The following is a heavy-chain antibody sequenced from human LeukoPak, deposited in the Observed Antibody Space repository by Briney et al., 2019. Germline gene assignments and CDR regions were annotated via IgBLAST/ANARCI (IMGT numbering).Heavy chain of an antibody. CDR1: GYRFTSYW. V-gene: IGHV5-51*01. J-gene: IGHJ4*02. CDR3: TSTTGYPAAAAFDY. CDR2: TYPGDSDT. D-gene: IGHD6-13*01. Sequence: GESLKISCKGSGYRFTSYWIGWVRQMPGKGLEWMGITYPGDSDTRYSPSFQGQVTISVDNSINTAHLQWSSLKASDTAMYYCTSTTGYPAAAAFDYWGQGTLVTVSS.